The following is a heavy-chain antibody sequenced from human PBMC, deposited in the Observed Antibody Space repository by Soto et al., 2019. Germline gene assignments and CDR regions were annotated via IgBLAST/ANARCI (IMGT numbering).Heavy chain of an antibody. CDR1: GGTFSSYA. V-gene: IGHV1-69*13. CDR2: IIPIFGTA. J-gene: IGHJ6*02. CDR3: ARDGGGLGTVTIQGGRYYYGMDV. D-gene: IGHD4-4*01. Sequence: SVKVSCKASGGTFSSYAISWVRQAPGQGLEWMGGIIPIFGTANYAQKFQGRVTITADESTSTAYMELSSVTAADTAVYYCARDGGGLGTVTIQGGRYYYGMDVWGQGTTVTVSS.